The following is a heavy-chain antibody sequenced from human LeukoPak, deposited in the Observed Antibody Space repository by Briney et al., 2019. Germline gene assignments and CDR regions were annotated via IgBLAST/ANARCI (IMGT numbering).Heavy chain of an antibody. CDR3: ARGDGYNAFDY. V-gene: IGHV3-48*03. Sequence: GGSLRLSCAASGFTFSSYEMSWVRQAPGKGLEWVSYISSSGSTIYYADSVKGRFTISRDNAKNSLYLQMNSLRAEDTAVYYCARGDGYNAFDYWGQGTLVTVSS. D-gene: IGHD5-24*01. CDR2: ISSSGSTI. CDR1: GFTFSSYE. J-gene: IGHJ4*02.